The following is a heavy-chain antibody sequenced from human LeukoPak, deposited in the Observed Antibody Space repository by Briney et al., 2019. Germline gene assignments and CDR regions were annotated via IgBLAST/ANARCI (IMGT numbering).Heavy chain of an antibody. D-gene: IGHD6-13*01. Sequence: SETLSLTCTVSGGSISSTSYYWGWNRQAPGKGLEWLASIYYSGATYYNPSLKSRLTVSGDTSNNRFSLELTSVTAADTAVYYCARQGLQQLLPGSNFWGQGTLVTVSS. CDR3: ARQGLQQLLPGSNF. CDR2: IYYSGAT. J-gene: IGHJ4*02. CDR1: GGSISSTSYY. V-gene: IGHV4-39*01.